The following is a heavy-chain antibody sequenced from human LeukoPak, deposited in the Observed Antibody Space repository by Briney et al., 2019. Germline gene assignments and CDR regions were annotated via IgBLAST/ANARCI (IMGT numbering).Heavy chain of an antibody. D-gene: IGHD3-10*01. CDR3: ARIDYSGSGSYYGNWFDP. J-gene: IGHJ5*02. V-gene: IGHV1-8*01. Sequence: ASVTVSCKASGYTFTSYDINWVRQATGQGLEWMGWMNPNSGKTGYAQKFQGRVTMTRSTSLSTAYMELGSLRSEDTAVYYCARIDYSGSGSYYGNWFDPWGQGTLVTVSS. CDR2: MNPNSGKT. CDR1: GYTFTSYD.